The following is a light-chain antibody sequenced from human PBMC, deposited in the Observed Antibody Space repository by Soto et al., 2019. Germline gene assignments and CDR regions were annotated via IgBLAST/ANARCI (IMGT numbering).Light chain of an antibody. Sequence: QSFLTQPRSVSGSPVQAVTISCTGTSSDIGAYNYVFWYQQYPGKAPKLIIYDVFTRPSGVPARFSASKSGNTASLTITGLQTEDEADYHCASLAGSXNLVVGGGTK. CDR1: SSDIGAYNY. CDR3: ASLAGSXNLV. CDR2: DVF. V-gene: IGLV2-11*01. J-gene: IGLJ3*02.